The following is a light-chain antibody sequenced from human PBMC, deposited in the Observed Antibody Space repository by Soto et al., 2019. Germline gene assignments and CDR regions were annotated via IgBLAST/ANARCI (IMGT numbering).Light chain of an antibody. J-gene: IGKJ1*01. CDR1: QSVSID. CDR2: GAS. Sequence: EIVMTQSPATVPVSPGERVTLSCRASQSVSIDLAWYQQKPGQAPRLLIYGASTRATDIPPSFTGSGYGTEFNLTISSLQSEDIAVYYCQQYINWSWAFGQGTKVDIK. V-gene: IGKV3-15*01. CDR3: QQYINWSWA.